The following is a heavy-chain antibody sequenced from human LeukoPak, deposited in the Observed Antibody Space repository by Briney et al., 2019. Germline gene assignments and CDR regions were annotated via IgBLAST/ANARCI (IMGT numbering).Heavy chain of an antibody. J-gene: IGHJ4*02. CDR1: GGSISSGDYY. V-gene: IGHV4-30-4*01. D-gene: IGHD5-12*01. CDR3: AGGDSGYVGY. CDR2: IYYSGST. Sequence: SETLSLTCTVSGGSISSGDYYWSWIRQPPGKGLEWIGYIYYSGSTYYNPSLKGRVTISVDTSKNQFSLKLSSVTAADTAVYYCAGGDSGYVGYWGQGTLVTVSS.